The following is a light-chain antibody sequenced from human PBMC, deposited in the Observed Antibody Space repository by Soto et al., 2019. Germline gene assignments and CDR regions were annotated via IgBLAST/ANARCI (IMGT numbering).Light chain of an antibody. CDR1: QNIGSW. CDR2: KAS. V-gene: IGKV1-5*03. Sequence: DLQMTQSPSTLSASVGDRVTITCWASQNIGSWLAWYQQKPGKAPNLLIYKASTLESGVPSRFSGSGSGTEFTLTISSLQPDDFATYYCHQYNTYSYTFGQGTKLEIK. CDR3: HQYNTYSYT. J-gene: IGKJ2*01.